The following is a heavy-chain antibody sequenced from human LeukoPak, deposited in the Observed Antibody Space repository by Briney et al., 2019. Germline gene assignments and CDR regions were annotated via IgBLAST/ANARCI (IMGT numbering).Heavy chain of an antibody. CDR2: ISYDGSNK. V-gene: IGHV3-30*18. J-gene: IGHJ4*02. CDR1: GFTLSSYG. D-gene: IGHD3-22*01. Sequence: GGSLRLSCAASGFTLSSYGMHWVRQAPGKGLEWVAVISYDGSNKYYAGSVKGRFTISRDNSKNTLYLQMNSLRAEDTAVYYCAKDFSVVVVISFPSWWGQGTLVTVSS. CDR3: AKDFSVVVVISFPSW.